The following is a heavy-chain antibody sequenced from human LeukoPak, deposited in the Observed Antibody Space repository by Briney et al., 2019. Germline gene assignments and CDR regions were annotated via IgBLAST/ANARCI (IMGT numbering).Heavy chain of an antibody. Sequence: SETLSLTCTVSGGSISSYYWSWIRQPPGKGLEWIGYIYYSGSTNYNPSLKSRVTISVDTSKNQFSLKLSSVTAADTAVYYCARGTPPTRLLWKGGAFDYWGQGTLVTVSS. CDR2: IYYSGST. V-gene: IGHV4-59*01. J-gene: IGHJ4*02. CDR3: ARGTPPTRLLWKGGAFDY. D-gene: IGHD3-10*01. CDR1: GGSISSYY.